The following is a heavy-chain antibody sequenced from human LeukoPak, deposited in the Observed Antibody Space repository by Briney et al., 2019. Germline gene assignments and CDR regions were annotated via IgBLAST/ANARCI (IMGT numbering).Heavy chain of an antibody. CDR1: GYTFTSYD. V-gene: IGHV1-8*01. J-gene: IGHJ4*02. CDR3: ARGRDYYGSGSYYNVGY. Sequence: GASVKVSCKASGYTFTSYDIDWVRQATGQGLEWMGWMNPNSGNTGYAQKFQGRVTMTRNTSISTAYMELSSLRSEDTAVYYRARGRDYYGSGSYYNVGYWGQGTLVTVSS. CDR2: MNPNSGNT. D-gene: IGHD3-10*01.